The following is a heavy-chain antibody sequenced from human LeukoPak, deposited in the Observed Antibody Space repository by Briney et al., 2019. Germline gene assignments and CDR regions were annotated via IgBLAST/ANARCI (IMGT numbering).Heavy chain of an antibody. CDR2: ISYDGSNK. CDR3: ARALLGMIVVVLDY. D-gene: IGHD3-22*01. J-gene: IGHJ4*02. V-gene: IGHV3-30-3*01. Sequence: PGGSLRLSCAASGFTFSSYAMHWVRQAPGKGLEWVAVISYDGSNKYYADSVKGRFTISRDNSKNTLYLQMNSLRAEDTAVYYCARALLGMIVVVLDYWGQGTLVTVSS. CDR1: GFTFSSYA.